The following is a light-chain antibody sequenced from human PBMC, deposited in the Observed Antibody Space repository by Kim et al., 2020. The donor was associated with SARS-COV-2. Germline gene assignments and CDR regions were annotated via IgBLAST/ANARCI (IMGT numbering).Light chain of an antibody. CDR3: QQRSNWPYT. V-gene: IGKV3-11*01. CDR2: DAS. J-gene: IGKJ2*01. Sequence: EIVLTQSPATLSLSPGERATLSCRASQDVRNYLAWYQQRPGQAPRLLIYDASNRATGIPARFSGSGSGTDFTLTVTSLEPEDFTVYYCQQRSNWPYTFGQGTNWRS. CDR1: QDVRNY.